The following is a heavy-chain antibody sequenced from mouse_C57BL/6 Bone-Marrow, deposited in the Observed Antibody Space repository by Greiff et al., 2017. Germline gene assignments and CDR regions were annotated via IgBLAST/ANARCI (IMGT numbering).Heavy chain of an antibody. CDR2: IDPNSGGT. Sequence: QVQLQQPGAELVKPGASVKLSCKASGYTFTSYWMHWVKQRPGRGLEWIGRIDPNSGGTKYNEKFKSKATLTVDKSSSTPYRQLSSLTSEDSAVYYCARPLGSPYYYAMDYWGQGTSVTVSS. J-gene: IGHJ4*01. CDR1: GYTFTSYW. D-gene: IGHD1-1*01. CDR3: ARPLGSPYYYAMDY. V-gene: IGHV1-72*01.